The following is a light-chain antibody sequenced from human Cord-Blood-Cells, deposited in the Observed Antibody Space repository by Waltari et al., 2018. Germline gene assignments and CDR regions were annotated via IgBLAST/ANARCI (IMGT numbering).Light chain of an antibody. Sequence: QSALTQPASVSGSPGQSITISCTGTSSDVGGYNYVSWYQQHPGKAPTLMLDDVSNRPSGVSNRFSGSKSGNTASLTISGLQAEDEADYYCSSYTSSSNYVFGTGTKVTVL. V-gene: IGLV2-14*01. CDR2: DVS. J-gene: IGLJ1*01. CDR3: SSYTSSSNYV. CDR1: SSDVGGYNY.